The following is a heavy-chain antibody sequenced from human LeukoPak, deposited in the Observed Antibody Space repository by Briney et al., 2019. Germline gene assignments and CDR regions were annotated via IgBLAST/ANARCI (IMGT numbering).Heavy chain of an antibody. V-gene: IGHV1-2*02. CDR2: INPNSGGT. CDR3: ARDISYCSSTSCYFRYGMDV. J-gene: IGHJ6*02. Sequence: ASVKVSCKASGGTFSSYAISWVRQAPGQGLEWMGWINPNSGGTNYAQKFQGRVTMTRDTSISTAYMELSRLRSDDTAVYYCARDISYCSSTSCYFRYGMDVWGQGTTVTVSS. CDR1: GGTFSSYA. D-gene: IGHD2-2*01.